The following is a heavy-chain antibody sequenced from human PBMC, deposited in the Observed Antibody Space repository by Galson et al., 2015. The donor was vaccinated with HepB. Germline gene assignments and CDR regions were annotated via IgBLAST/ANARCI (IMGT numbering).Heavy chain of an antibody. V-gene: IGHV3-23*01. Sequence: SLRLSCAASGFTFSSYAMSWVRQAPGKGLEWVSAISGSGGSTYYAGSVKGRFTISRDNSKNTLYLQMNSLRAEDTAVYYCAKRGSYCTNGVCSQVGYYYYYMDVWGKGTTVTVSS. D-gene: IGHD2-8*01. CDR1: GFTFSSYA. CDR3: AKRGSYCTNGVCSQVGYYYYYMDV. J-gene: IGHJ6*03. CDR2: ISGSGGST.